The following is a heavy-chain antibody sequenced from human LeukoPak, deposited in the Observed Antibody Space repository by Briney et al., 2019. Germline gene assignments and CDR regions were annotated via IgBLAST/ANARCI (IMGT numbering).Heavy chain of an antibody. Sequence: GGSLRLSCAASGFTFSSYGMSWVRQAPGRGLEWVSAISGSGGSTYYADSVKGRFTISRDNSKNTLYLQMNSLRAEDTAVYYCAKDLRYEGFGELYFPYYFDYWGQGTLVTVSS. J-gene: IGHJ4*02. D-gene: IGHD3-10*01. CDR1: GFTFSSYG. CDR3: AKDLRYEGFGELYFPYYFDY. V-gene: IGHV3-23*01. CDR2: ISGSGGST.